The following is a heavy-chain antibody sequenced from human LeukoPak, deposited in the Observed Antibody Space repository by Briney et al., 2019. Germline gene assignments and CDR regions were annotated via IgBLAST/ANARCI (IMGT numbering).Heavy chain of an antibody. CDR3: ARGTGILGHYFDY. CDR2: INPNSGGT. J-gene: IGHJ4*02. Sequence: ASVKVPCKASGYTFTGYYMHWVRQARGQGLEWMGWINPNSGGTNYAQKFQGRVTMTRDTSISTAYMELSRLRSDDTAVYYCARGTGILGHYFDYWGQGTLVTVSS. D-gene: IGHD3-9*01. V-gene: IGHV1-2*02. CDR1: GYTFTGYY.